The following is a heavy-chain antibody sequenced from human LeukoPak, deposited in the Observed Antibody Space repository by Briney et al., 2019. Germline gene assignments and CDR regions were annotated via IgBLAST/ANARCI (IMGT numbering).Heavy chain of an antibody. CDR2: ISSSGDII. V-gene: IGHV3-48*03. Sequence: PGGSLRLPCAASGFTFSSYEMNWVRQAPGKGLEWVSYISSSGDIIYYADSVKGRFTISRDNARNSLYLQMNSLRAEDTAVYYCARGWFDTWGQGTLVTVSS. CDR3: ARGWFDT. CDR1: GFTFSSYE. J-gene: IGHJ5*02.